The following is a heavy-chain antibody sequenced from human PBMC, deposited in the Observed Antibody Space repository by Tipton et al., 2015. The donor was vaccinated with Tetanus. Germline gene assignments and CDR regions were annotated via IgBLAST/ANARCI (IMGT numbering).Heavy chain of an antibody. D-gene: IGHD5-24*01. J-gene: IGHJ4*02. V-gene: IGHV4-59*01. Sequence: TLSLTCTVSGGSISSYYWSWIRQPPGKGLEWIGYIYYSGSTNYNPSLKSQVTISVDTSKNQFSLKLSSVTAADTAVYYCARCAEMATILGCGRFADWGQGTLVTVSS. CDR1: GGSISSYY. CDR2: IYYSGST. CDR3: ARCAEMATILGCGRFAD.